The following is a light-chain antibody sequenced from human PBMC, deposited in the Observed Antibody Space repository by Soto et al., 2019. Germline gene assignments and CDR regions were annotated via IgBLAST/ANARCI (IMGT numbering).Light chain of an antibody. J-gene: IGKJ4*01. V-gene: IGKV3-15*01. Sequence: EIVMTQSPATLSVSPGERATLSCRASRSVSSNLAWYQQKPGQAPRLLMYGASTRATGIPARFSGSGSGTEFTLTISSLQSEDFAVYYCQQYHDWPLTFGGGTKVDIK. CDR1: RSVSSN. CDR3: QQYHDWPLT. CDR2: GAS.